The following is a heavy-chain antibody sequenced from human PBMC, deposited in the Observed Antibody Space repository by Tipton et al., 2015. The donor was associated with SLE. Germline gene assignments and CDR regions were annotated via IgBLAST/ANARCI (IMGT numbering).Heavy chain of an antibody. CDR2: INYSGST. CDR1: GGSFRDYF. CDR3: ARFITGTTYYYSGMDV. Sequence: TLSLTCAVYGGSFRDYFCSWIRQPPGKGLEWIGEINYSGSTNYNPSLKSRVNMSADTSKKQCSLNLSSVTAADTAVYYCARFITGTTYYYSGMDVWGQGTTVTVSS. D-gene: IGHD1-7*01. V-gene: IGHV4-34*01. J-gene: IGHJ6*02.